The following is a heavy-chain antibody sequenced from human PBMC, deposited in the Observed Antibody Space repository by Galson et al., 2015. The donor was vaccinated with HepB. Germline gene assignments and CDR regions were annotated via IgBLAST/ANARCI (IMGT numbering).Heavy chain of an antibody. D-gene: IGHD6-13*01. Sequence: CAISEDSVSSNSAARNWIRQSPSRGLEWLGRTYYRSKWYTDYAISVQGRITINPDTSRNQFSLQLNSVTPDDTAVYYCARVEQQVVPTGWFDPWGQGTLVTVSS. V-gene: IGHV6-1*01. CDR3: ARVEQQVVPTGWFDP. J-gene: IGHJ5*02. CDR2: TYYRSKWYT. CDR1: EDSVSSNSAA.